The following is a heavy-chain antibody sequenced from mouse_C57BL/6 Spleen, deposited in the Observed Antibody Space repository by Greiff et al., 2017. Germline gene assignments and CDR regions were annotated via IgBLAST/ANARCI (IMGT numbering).Heavy chain of an antibody. V-gene: IGHV1-52*01. CDR1: GYTFTSYW. CDR3: ARRGYDYDVDY. D-gene: IGHD2-4*01. J-gene: IGHJ2*01. CDR2: IDPSDSET. Sequence: VQLQQPGAELVRPGSSVKLSCKASGYTFTSYWMHWVKQRPIQGLEWIGNIDPSDSETHYNQKFKDKATLTVDKSSSTAYMQLSSLTSEDSAVYYCARRGYDYDVDYWGQGTTLTVSS.